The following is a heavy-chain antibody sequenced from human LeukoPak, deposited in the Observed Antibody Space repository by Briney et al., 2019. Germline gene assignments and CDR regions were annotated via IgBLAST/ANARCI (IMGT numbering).Heavy chain of an antibody. V-gene: IGHV3-30*18. J-gene: IGHJ6*04. D-gene: IGHD3-10*01. CDR2: ISYGGSNK. CDR1: GFTFSSYG. Sequence: HPGRSLRLSCAASGFTFSSYGMHWVRQAPGKGLEWVAVISYGGSNKYYADSVKGRFTISRDNSKNTLYLQMNSLRAEDTAGYYCAKDPFLGSGSYSYYYYGTDVWGKGTTVTVSS. CDR3: AKDPFLGSGSYSYYYYGTDV.